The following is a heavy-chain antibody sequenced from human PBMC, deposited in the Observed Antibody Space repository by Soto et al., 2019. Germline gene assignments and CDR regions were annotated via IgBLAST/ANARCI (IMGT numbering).Heavy chain of an antibody. CDR3: ARDSELTGERGRIDY. V-gene: IGHV1-46*01. CDR2: INPSGGST. J-gene: IGHJ4*02. Sequence: ASVKVSCKASGYTFTSYYMHWVRQAPGQGLEWMGIINPSGGSTSYAQKFQGRVTMTRDTSTSTVYMELSSLRSEDTAVYYCARDSELTGERGRIDYWGQGTLVTVSS. CDR1: GYTFTSYY. D-gene: IGHD7-27*01.